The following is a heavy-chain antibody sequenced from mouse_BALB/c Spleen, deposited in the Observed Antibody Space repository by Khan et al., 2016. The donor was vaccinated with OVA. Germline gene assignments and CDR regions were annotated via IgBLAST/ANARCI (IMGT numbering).Heavy chain of an antibody. J-gene: IGHJ4*01. CDR3: ARAYYANYREAMDY. D-gene: IGHD2-10*01. Sequence: QVQLKQSGPGLVAPSQSLSITCTVSGFSLTGYGVNWVRQPPGKGLEWLGMIWGDGSTDYNSALKSRLSITKDNSKSQVFLKMNILQTDDTARYYCARAYYANYREAMDYWGQGNSVTVSS. CDR1: GFSLTGYG. V-gene: IGHV2-6-7*01. CDR2: IWGDGST.